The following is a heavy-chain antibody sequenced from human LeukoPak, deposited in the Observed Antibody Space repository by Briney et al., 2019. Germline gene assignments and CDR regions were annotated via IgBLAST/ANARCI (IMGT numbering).Heavy chain of an antibody. V-gene: IGHV4-39*01. Sequence: SETLSLTCTVSGGSISSSSYYWGWIRQPPGKGLEWIGSIYYSGSTYYNPSLKSRVTISVDTSKNQFSLKLTSVTAADTAVYYCAIQRLDGTDVWGHGITVTVSS. J-gene: IGHJ6*02. CDR2: IYYSGST. CDR1: GGSISSSSYY. CDR3: AIQRLDGTDV. D-gene: IGHD6-19*01.